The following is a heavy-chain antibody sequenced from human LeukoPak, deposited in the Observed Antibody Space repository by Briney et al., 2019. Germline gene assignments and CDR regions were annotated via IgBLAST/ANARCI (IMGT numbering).Heavy chain of an antibody. D-gene: IGHD3-22*01. Sequence: GGSLRLSCAASGFTFSSYGMHWVRQAPGKGLEWVAVISYDGSNKYYADSVKGRFTISRDNSKNTLYLQMNSLRAEDTAVYYCARDPPARYYYDSSGYFDYWGQGTLVTVSS. CDR1: GFTFSSYG. J-gene: IGHJ4*02. V-gene: IGHV3-30*03. CDR3: ARDPPARYYYDSSGYFDY. CDR2: ISYDGSNK.